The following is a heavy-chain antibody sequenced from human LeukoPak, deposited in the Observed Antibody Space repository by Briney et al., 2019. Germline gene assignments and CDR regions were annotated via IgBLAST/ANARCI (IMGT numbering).Heavy chain of an antibody. Sequence: GGSLRLSCAASGFTFSSYGMHWVRQAPGKGLEWVTFIRYDGSNKYYADSVKGRFTISRDNSKNTLFLQMNSLRVEDTAVYYCASRSGGDYPYFDHWGQGTLVTVSS. CDR3: ASRSGGDYPYFDH. V-gene: IGHV3-30*02. D-gene: IGHD4-17*01. CDR2: IRYDGSNK. CDR1: GFTFSSYG. J-gene: IGHJ4*02.